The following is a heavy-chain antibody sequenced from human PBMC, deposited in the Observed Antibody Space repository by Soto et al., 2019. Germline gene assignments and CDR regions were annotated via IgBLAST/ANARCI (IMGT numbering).Heavy chain of an antibody. Sequence: SETLSLTCTVSGASISSSSFYWGWIRQPPGKGLESIANIYYDGSTYYNPSLKSRVTISVDTSKNQFSLKLSSVTAADTAVYYCARLHIPDVVNWFDPWGQGTLVTVSS. V-gene: IGHV4-39*01. D-gene: IGHD2-15*01. CDR2: IYYDGST. CDR3: ARLHIPDVVNWFDP. J-gene: IGHJ5*02. CDR1: GASISSSSFY.